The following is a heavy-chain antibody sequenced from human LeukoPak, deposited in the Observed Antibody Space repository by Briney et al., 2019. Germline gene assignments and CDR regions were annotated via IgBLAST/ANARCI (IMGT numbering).Heavy chain of an antibody. Sequence: PSETLSLTCAVYGGSFSGYYWSWIRQPPGKGLEWIGEINHSGSTNYNPSLKSRVTISVDTSKNQFSLKLSSVTAADTAVYYCARLRQKTDYYYGSGSYRYYFDYWGQGTLVTVSS. CDR2: INHSGST. CDR1: GGSFSGYY. J-gene: IGHJ4*02. D-gene: IGHD3-10*01. V-gene: IGHV4-34*01. CDR3: ARLRQKTDYYYGSGSYRYYFDY.